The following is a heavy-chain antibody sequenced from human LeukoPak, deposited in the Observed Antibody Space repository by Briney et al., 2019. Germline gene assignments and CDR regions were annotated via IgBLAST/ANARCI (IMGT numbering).Heavy chain of an antibody. D-gene: IGHD3-10*01. CDR1: GDNFTSYW. CDR3: ARHYHGSGTYYSPFDI. Sequence: GESLKISCKGSGDNFTSYWIGWVRQMPGKGLEWVGIINPGDSDPRYSPSLQGQVTISADKSISTAYLQWSSLKASDTAMYYCARHYHGSGTYYSPFDIWGQGTMVTVSS. V-gene: IGHV5-51*01. CDR2: INPGDSDP. J-gene: IGHJ3*02.